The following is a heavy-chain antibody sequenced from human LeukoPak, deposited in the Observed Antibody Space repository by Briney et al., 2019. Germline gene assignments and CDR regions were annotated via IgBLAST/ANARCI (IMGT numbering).Heavy chain of an antibody. J-gene: IGHJ4*02. Sequence: PSETLSLTCTVSGGSISSYYWSWIRQPPGKGLEWIGYIYYSGSTNYNPSLKSRVTISVDTSKNQFSLKLSSVTAADTAVYYCARHSEWLRFDYWGQGTLVTVSS. CDR2: IYYSGST. CDR3: ARHSEWLRFDY. V-gene: IGHV4-59*08. CDR1: GGSISSYY. D-gene: IGHD5-12*01.